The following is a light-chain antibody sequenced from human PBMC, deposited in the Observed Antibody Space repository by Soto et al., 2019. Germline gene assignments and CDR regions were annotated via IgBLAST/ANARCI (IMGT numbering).Light chain of an antibody. CDR1: QSISSS. CDR2: DAS. V-gene: IGKV3-11*01. CDR3: QQRSTPYT. Sequence: EIVLTQSPATLSLSPGERATLSCRASQSISSSLAWYQQKPGQAPRLLINDASNRATDIPARFSGSGSGTDFTLTISSLQPEDFAVYYCQQRSTPYTFGQGTKLDIK. J-gene: IGKJ2*01.